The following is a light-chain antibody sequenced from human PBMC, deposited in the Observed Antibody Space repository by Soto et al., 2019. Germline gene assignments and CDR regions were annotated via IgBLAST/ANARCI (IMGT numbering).Light chain of an antibody. J-gene: IGLJ1*01. Sequence: QSVLTQPPSASGSPGQSVTISCTGTSSDIGAYIYVSWYQQHPGKAPKLMISEVSRRPSGVPERFSGSKSGNTASLTVSGLQADDEAHYHCSSYAGSNNFVFGTGTKV. CDR2: EVS. CDR3: SSYAGSNNFV. V-gene: IGLV2-8*01. CDR1: SSDIGAYIY.